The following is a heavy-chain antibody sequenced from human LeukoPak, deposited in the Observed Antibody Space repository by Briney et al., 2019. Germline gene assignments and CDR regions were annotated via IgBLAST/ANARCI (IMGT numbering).Heavy chain of an antibody. CDR2: IYYSGST. D-gene: IGHD1/OR15-1a*01. Sequence: SETPSLTCTVSGGSISNYYWSWIRQPPGKGLEWIAYIYYSGSTNYNPSLKSRVTISVDTSKSQFSLNLNSVTAADTAVYYCARSIAGTRSKFDNWGQGSLVTVSS. J-gene: IGHJ5*02. CDR3: ARSIAGTRSKFDN. V-gene: IGHV4-59*08. CDR1: GGSISNYY.